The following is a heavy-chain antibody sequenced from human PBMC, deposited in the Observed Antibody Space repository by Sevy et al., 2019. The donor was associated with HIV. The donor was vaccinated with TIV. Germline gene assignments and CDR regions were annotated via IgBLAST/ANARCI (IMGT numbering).Heavy chain of an antibody. Sequence: GGSLRLSCAASGFTFSAYAMTWVRQAPGKGLEWVSTISGGRTYYADSVKGRFTISRDNSQNTVYLQMKGLRAEDTALYHCAKDAVWDYDGGSGHVGWFDPWGQGTPVTVSS. D-gene: IGHD3-3*01. CDR3: AKDAVWDYDGGSGHVGWFDP. CDR1: GFTFSAYA. CDR2: ISGGRT. J-gene: IGHJ5*02. V-gene: IGHV3-23*01.